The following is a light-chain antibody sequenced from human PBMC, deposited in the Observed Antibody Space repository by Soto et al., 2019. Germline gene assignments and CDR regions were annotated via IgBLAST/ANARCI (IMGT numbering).Light chain of an antibody. V-gene: IGKV3-20*01. CDR2: DTS. CDR1: QSVSIH. J-gene: IGKJ5*01. CDR3: QQYGTSPIT. Sequence: DIVMTQSPLSLPVTPGEPASISCRASQSVSIHLAWYQQKPGQAPRLLIYDTSTRATGIPDRFSGSGSGTDFTLTISRLEPEDFAVYYCQQYGTSPITFGQGTRLEI.